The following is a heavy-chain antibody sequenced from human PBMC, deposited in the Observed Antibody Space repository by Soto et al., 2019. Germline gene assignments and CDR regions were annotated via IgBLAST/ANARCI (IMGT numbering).Heavy chain of an antibody. V-gene: IGHV3-30-3*01. D-gene: IGHD3-16*01. Sequence: QVQLVESGGGVVQPGRSLRLSCAASGFTFSSFAMHWVRQAPGKGLEWVAFISYDGSNKYYADSLKGRFPISRDNSQNTPYLQISSLRTQDTAVYYCARVFYGGVPGGWVDPWGQGTLVTVSS. CDR2: ISYDGSNK. CDR1: GFTFSSFA. J-gene: IGHJ5*02. CDR3: ARVFYGGVPGGWVDP.